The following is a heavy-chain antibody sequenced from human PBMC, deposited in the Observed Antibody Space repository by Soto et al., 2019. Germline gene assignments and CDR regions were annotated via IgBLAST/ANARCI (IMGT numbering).Heavy chain of an antibody. J-gene: IGHJ5*02. Sequence: TLSLTCTVSGDSMGSGDYYWTWIRQPPGKGLEWIGYIYYIGTTFYNPSLEGRVNISIDTSKNQFSLRLTSVTAADTAVYYCARGSTYYGFLTWGQGTLVTVSS. CDR1: GDSMGSGDYY. D-gene: IGHD3-10*01. CDR3: ARGSTYYGFLT. V-gene: IGHV4-30-4*01. CDR2: IYYIGTT.